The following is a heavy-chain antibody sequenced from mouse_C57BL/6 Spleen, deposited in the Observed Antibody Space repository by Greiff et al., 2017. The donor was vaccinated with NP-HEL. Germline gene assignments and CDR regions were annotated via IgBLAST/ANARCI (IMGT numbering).Heavy chain of an antibody. CDR2: ISYDGSN. CDR3: ARDDSSGYVWFAY. Sequence: EESGPGLVKPSQSLSLTCSVTGYSITSGYYWNWIRQFPGNKLEWMGYISYDGSNNYNPSLKNRISITRDTSKNQFFLKLNSVTTEDTATYYCARDDSSGYVWFAYWGQGTLVTVSA. CDR1: GYSITSGYY. V-gene: IGHV3-6*01. D-gene: IGHD3-2*02. J-gene: IGHJ3*01.